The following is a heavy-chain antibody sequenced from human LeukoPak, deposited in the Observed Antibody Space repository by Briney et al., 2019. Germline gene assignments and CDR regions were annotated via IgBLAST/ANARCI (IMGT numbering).Heavy chain of an antibody. CDR3: ARHRKYYDILTGYYEGAFDI. CDR1: GGSISSSSYY. D-gene: IGHD3-9*01. CDR2: IYYSGST. V-gene: IGHV4-39*01. Sequence: PSETLSLTCTVSGGSISSSSYYWGWIRQPPGKGLEWIGSIYYSGSTYYNPSLKSRVTISVDTSKNQFSLKLSSVTAADTAVYYCARHRKYYDILTGYYEGAFDIWGQGTMVTVS. J-gene: IGHJ3*02.